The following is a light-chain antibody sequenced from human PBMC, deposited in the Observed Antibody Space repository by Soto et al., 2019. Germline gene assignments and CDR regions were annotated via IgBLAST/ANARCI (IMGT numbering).Light chain of an antibody. CDR2: KAS. CDR3: QQSNGNWNT. CDR1: QSISSW. J-gene: IGKJ2*01. V-gene: IGKV1-5*03. Sequence: DIQMTQSPSTLSASVGDRVTITCRASQSISSWLAWYQQKPGKAPKLLIYKASSLESGVPSRFSGSGSGTEFTLTISSLQPDDFETYYCQQSNGNWNTFGQGTKLEIK.